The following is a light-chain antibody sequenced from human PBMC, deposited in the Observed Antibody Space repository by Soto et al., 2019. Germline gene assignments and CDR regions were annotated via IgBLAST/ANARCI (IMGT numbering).Light chain of an antibody. V-gene: IGLV1-40*01. CDR2: GNS. J-gene: IGLJ1*01. CDR1: SSNIGAGYD. CDR3: QSYDSSLSGYV. Sequence: QYVLTQAPSVSGAPGQGVTISCTGSSSNIGAGYDVHWYQQLPGTALKVLMYGNSNRPSGVPDRFSASKSGTSASLAITGLQAEDEADYYCQSYDSSLSGYVLGTGTKVTVL.